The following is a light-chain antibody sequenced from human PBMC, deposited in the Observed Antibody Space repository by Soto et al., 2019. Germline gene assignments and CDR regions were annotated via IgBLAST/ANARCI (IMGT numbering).Light chain of an antibody. Sequence: DIVMTQSPDSLAVSLGERATINCKSSQNVLSTSNNKNQLAWYQQKPGQPPKLLIYWASTRESGVPDRFSGSVSGTTFTLTISSVQAEDVAVYYCHQYHSPPYTFGQGTKLEIK. J-gene: IGKJ2*01. V-gene: IGKV4-1*01. CDR2: WAS. CDR3: HQYHSPPYT. CDR1: QNVLSTSNNKNQ.